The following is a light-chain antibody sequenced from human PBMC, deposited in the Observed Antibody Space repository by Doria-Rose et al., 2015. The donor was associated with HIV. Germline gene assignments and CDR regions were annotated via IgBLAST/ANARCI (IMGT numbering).Light chain of an antibody. CDR3: QQYYGTPS. V-gene: IGKV4-1*01. CDR1: QSLLYTSKNY. Sequence: DIRVTQSPESLGMSLGERATLNCKSNQSLLYTSKNYLAWYQQKPGQPPKLLIYWASTRQSGVPARFSGRGSGTDFTLTISSLEAEDVAVYYCQQYYGTPSFGPGTTVDIK. CDR2: WAS. J-gene: IGKJ3*01.